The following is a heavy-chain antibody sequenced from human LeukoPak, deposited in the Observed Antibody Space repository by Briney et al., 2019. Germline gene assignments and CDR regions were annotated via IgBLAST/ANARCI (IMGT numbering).Heavy chain of an antibody. CDR2: ISWNSGSI. CDR3: AREKEYYYGSGSN. Sequence: PGGSLRLSCAASGFTFDDYAMHWVRQAPGKGLEWVSGISWNSGSIGYADSVKGRFTISRDNAKNSLYLQMNSLRAEDTAVYYCAREKEYYYGSGSNWGQGTLVTVSS. J-gene: IGHJ4*02. CDR1: GFTFDDYA. V-gene: IGHV3-9*01. D-gene: IGHD3-10*01.